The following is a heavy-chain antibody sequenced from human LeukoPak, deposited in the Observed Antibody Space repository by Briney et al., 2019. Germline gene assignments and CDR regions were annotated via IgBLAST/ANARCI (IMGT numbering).Heavy chain of an antibody. V-gene: IGHV3-21*04. J-gene: IGHJ4*02. D-gene: IGHD5-12*01. CDR2: ISDSSNYI. CDR1: GFTFSNYN. CDR3: AKDDHLDFIVATGLFDY. Sequence: GGSLRLSCAASGFTFSNYNMNWVRQAPGKGLEWVSSISDSSNYIYYADSVKGRFTISRDNAKNSLYLQMNSLRAEDTAVYYCAKDDHLDFIVATGLFDYWGQGTLVTVSS.